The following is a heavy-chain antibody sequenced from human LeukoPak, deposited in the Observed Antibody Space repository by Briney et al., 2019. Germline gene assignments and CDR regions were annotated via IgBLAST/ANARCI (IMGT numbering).Heavy chain of an antibody. V-gene: IGHV4-34*01. D-gene: IGHD2-8*01. CDR3: AREAGYCTNGVCYTEFDY. CDR1: GGSFSGYY. CDR2: INHSGST. J-gene: IGHJ4*02. Sequence: SETLSLTCAVYGGSFSGYYWSWIRQPPGKGLEWIGEINHSGSTNYNPSLKSRVTISVDTSKNQFSLKPSSVTAADTAVYYCAREAGYCTNGVCYTEFDYWGQGTLVTVSS.